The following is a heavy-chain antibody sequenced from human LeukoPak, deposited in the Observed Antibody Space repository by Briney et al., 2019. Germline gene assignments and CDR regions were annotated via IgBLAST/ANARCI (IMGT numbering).Heavy chain of an antibody. CDR2: MNPNSGNT. Sequence: ASVKVSCKASGYTFTSYDINWVRQATGQGLEWMGWMNPNSGNTGYAQKFQGRVTMTRDTSITTAYMEPSSLRSEDTAVYYCARGPRDRTNGPYNLFGPWGQGTLVTVSS. V-gene: IGHV1-8*01. D-gene: IGHD2-15*01. J-gene: IGHJ5*02. CDR3: ARGPRDRTNGPYNLFGP. CDR1: GYTFTSYD.